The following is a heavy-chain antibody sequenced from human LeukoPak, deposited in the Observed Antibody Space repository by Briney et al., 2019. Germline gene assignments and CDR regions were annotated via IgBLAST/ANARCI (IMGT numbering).Heavy chain of an antibody. CDR1: GGSISSYY. D-gene: IGHD2-15*01. Sequence: PSETLSLTCTVSGGSISSYYWSWIRQPPGKGLEWIGYIYYSGSTNYNPSLKSRVTISVDTSKNQFSLKLSSVTAADTAVYYCARQTSGGDAFDIWGQGTMVTVSS. J-gene: IGHJ3*02. V-gene: IGHV4-59*08. CDR2: IYYSGST. CDR3: ARQTSGGDAFDI.